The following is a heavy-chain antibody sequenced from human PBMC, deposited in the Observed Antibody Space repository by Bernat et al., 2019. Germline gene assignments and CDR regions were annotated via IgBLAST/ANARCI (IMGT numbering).Heavy chain of an antibody. D-gene: IGHD6-6*01. V-gene: IGHV3-72*01. J-gene: IGHJ6*03. CDR3: ARSPAPSGSSSSGYNYYHMDV. CDR2: TRNKANSYPT. Sequence: EVQVVESGGGLVQPGGSLRLSCAVSGFSFSDHYMEWVRQAPGKGLEWVGRTRNKANSYPTEYAASVKGRFTISRDDSKNSLYLQMNSLKTEDTAVYYCARSPAPSGSSSSGYNYYHMDVWGKGTTVTVS. CDR1: GFSFSDHY.